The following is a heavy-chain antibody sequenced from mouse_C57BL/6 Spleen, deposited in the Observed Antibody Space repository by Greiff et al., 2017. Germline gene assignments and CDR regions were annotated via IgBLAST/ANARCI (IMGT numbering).Heavy chain of an antibody. D-gene: IGHD1-1*01. CDR2: INPSSGCT. CDR3: AISGTVVEDY. Sequence: QVQLQQSGAELARPGASVKMSCKASGYTFTSYTMHWVKQRPGQGLEWIGYINPSSGCTKYNQKFKDKATLTADKSSSTAYMQLGSLTSEDSAVXYCAISGTVVEDYWGQGTTLTVSS. J-gene: IGHJ2*01. CDR1: GYTFTSYT. V-gene: IGHV1-4*01.